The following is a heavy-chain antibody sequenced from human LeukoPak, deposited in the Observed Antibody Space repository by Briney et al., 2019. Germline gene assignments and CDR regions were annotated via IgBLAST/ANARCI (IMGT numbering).Heavy chain of an antibody. CDR2: MNTNSGNT. CDR1: GYSFTSNY. Sequence: ASVKVSCKASGYSFTSNYIHWVRQATGQGLEWMGWMNTNSGNTGHAQKFQGRLTMTRDTSTNTAYMELSSLRSEDTAVYYCARGGDIAVVPAAMVGPWGQGTLVTVSS. CDR3: ARGGDIAVVPAAMVGP. D-gene: IGHD2-2*01. J-gene: IGHJ5*02. V-gene: IGHV1-8*02.